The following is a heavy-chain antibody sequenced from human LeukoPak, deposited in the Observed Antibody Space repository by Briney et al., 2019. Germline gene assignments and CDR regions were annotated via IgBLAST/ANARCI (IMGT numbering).Heavy chain of an antibody. D-gene: IGHD6-6*01. CDR3: ARSRLIAARFDY. CDR2: IYYSGST. V-gene: IGHV4-39*07. CDR1: GGSISSSSYY. J-gene: IGHJ4*02. Sequence: SETLSLTCTVSGGSISSSSYYWGWIRQPPGKGLEWIGSIYYSGSTYYNPSLKSRVTISLDTSKNQFSLKLTSVTAADTAVYYCARSRLIAARFDYWGQGTLVTVSS.